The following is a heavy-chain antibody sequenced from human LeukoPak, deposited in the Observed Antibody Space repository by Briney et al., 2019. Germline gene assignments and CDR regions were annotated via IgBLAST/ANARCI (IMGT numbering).Heavy chain of an antibody. J-gene: IGHJ4*02. CDR3: VGWGISGITNH. V-gene: IGHV3-7*01. CDR2: TKQDGGEK. Sequence: GGSLRLSCAASELTSSTSWMSWVRQAPGKGLEWVAQTKQDGGEKYYVDSVKGRFTTSRDKNSLFLQMNSVRAEDTAVYYCVGWGISGITNHWGQGTLVTVSS. CDR1: ELTSSTSW. D-gene: IGHD1-7*01.